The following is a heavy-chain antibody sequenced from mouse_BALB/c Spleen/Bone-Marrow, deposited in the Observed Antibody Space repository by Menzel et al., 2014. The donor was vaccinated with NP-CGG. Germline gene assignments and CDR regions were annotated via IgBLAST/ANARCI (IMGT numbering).Heavy chain of an antibody. J-gene: IGHJ4*01. CDR2: INPSNGGT. Sequence: VQLQQSGAELVKPGASVKLSCKASGYTFTSYYIYWVKQRPGQGLEWIGEINPSNGGTNFNEKFKSKATLTVDKSSSTAYMQLSSLTSEDSAVHYCTRSRRAMGYWGQGTSVTVSS. CDR3: TRSRRAMGY. D-gene: IGHD2-12*01. CDR1: GYTFTSYY. V-gene: IGHV1S81*02.